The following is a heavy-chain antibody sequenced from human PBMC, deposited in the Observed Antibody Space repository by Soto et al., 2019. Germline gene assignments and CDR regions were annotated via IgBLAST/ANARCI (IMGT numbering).Heavy chain of an antibody. CDR2: ISYDGSNK. J-gene: IGHJ6*02. CDR3: ARDGRRGIRDYYYYYGMDV. D-gene: IGHD2-15*01. Sequence: LRLSFAASGLTFSSYAMHWVGQAPGKGLEWVAVISYDGSNKYYADSVKGRFTISRDNSKNTLYLQMNSLRAEDTAVYYCARDGRRGIRDYYYYYGMDVWGQGTTVTVSS. V-gene: IGHV3-30-3*01. CDR1: GLTFSSYA.